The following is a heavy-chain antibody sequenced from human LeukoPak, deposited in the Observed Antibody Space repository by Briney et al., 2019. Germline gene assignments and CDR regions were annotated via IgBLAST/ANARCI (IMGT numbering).Heavy chain of an antibody. D-gene: IGHD2-2*01. V-gene: IGHV4-34*01. Sequence: SETLSLTCAVYVGSFSGYYWSWIRHPPGKGLECIGDINHSGSTNYNRSLKSRVTISVDTSKNQYSLKLSSVTAADTAVYYCARGLYCSSSGGYENAFDFWGQGTMVTVSS. CDR1: VGSFSGYY. CDR3: ARGLYCSSSGGYENAFDF. J-gene: IGHJ3*01. CDR2: INHSGST.